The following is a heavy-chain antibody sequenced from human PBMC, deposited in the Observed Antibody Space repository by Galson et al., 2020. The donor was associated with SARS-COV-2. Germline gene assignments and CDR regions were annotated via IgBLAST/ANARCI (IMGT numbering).Heavy chain of an antibody. CDR1: GGSISSSNW. Sequence: SETLSLTCAVSGGSISSSNWWSWVRQPPGKGLEWIGEIYHSGSTNYNPSLKSRVTISVDTSKNQFSLKLSSVTAADTAVYYCARDLGIAAAPDWGQGTLVTVSS. CDR3: ARDLGIAAAPD. CDR2: IYHSGST. V-gene: IGHV4-4*02. J-gene: IGHJ4*02. D-gene: IGHD6-13*01.